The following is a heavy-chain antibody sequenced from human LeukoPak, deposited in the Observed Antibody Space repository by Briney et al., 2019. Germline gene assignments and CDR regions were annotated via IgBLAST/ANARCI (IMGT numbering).Heavy chain of an antibody. D-gene: IGHD5-12*01. CDR3: ARGGGYASPIGY. J-gene: IGHJ4*02. CDR2: IYHSGST. Sequence: PSETLSLTCTLSGGSISTYYWSWIRQPPGKGLEWIGYIYHSGSTNYNPSLKSRVTISVDTSKNQFSLKLSSVTAANTAVYYCARGGGYASPIGYWGQGALVTVSS. V-gene: IGHV4-59*01. CDR1: GGSISTYY.